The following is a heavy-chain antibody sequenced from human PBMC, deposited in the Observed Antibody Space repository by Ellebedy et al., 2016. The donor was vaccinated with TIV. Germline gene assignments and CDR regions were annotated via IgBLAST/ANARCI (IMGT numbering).Heavy chain of an antibody. CDR3: VRDRRYDSSGYYI. D-gene: IGHD3-22*01. Sequence: GGSLRLXXAATGFTFSIYWMHWVRQAPGKGLVWVSRINEDGSSTRYTDSVKGRFTISRDNAKNTMYLQMNNLRAEDTAMYYCVRDRRYDSSGYYIWGQGTLVTVSS. CDR2: INEDGSST. J-gene: IGHJ1*01. CDR1: GFTFSIYW. V-gene: IGHV3-74*01.